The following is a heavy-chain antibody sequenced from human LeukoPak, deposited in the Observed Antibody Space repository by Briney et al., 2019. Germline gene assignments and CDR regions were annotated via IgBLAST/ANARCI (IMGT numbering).Heavy chain of an antibody. V-gene: IGHV3-48*01. CDR2: ISSSTTI. D-gene: IGHD5-18*01. CDR1: GFTFSDSS. J-gene: IGHJ4*02. CDR3: ARNLNTADDY. Sequence: GGSLRLSCTASGFTFSDSSMNWVRQAPGKGLEWLSYISSSTTIYYADSVKGRFTISRDDAKNSLYLQMNSLRAEDTAVYYCARNLNTADDYWGQGILVTVSP.